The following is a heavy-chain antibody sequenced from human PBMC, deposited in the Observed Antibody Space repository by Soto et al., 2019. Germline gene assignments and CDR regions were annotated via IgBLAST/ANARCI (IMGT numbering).Heavy chain of an antibody. CDR1: GYSFTSYW. Sequence: GESLKISCKGSGYSFTSYWIGWVRQMPGKGLEWMGIIYPGDSDTRYSPSFQGQVTISADQSISTAYLQWSSLKASDTAMYYCARMAAPEHIWSGYYYYYYYMDVWGKGTTVTVSS. V-gene: IGHV5-51*01. D-gene: IGHD3-3*01. CDR3: ARMAAPEHIWSGYYYYYYYMDV. CDR2: IYPGDSDT. J-gene: IGHJ6*03.